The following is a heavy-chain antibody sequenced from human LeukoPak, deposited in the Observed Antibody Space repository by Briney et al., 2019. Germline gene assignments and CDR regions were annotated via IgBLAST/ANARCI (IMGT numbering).Heavy chain of an antibody. Sequence: ASVKVSCKASGYTFTSYGISWVRQAPGQGLEWMGWINPNSGGTNYAQKFQGRVTMTRDTSISTAYMELSRLRSDDTAVYYCASIITMVREGAFDIWGQGTMVTVSS. CDR2: INPNSGGT. D-gene: IGHD3-10*01. J-gene: IGHJ3*02. V-gene: IGHV1-2*02. CDR3: ASIITMVREGAFDI. CDR1: GYTFTSYG.